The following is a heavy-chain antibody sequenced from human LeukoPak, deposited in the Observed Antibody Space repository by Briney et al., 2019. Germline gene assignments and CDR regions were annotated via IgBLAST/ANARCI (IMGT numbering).Heavy chain of an antibody. CDR1: GFTFSTYA. Sequence: GGSLRLSCAASGFTFSTYAMHWVRQAPGKGLEHVSSISSGGVNTYYADSVRGRFTISRDNSKNTLYLHMGSLRAGDMAVYYCAREEAPVGGSSFDYWGQGTLVTVSS. CDR2: ISSGGVNT. D-gene: IGHD1-26*01. J-gene: IGHJ4*02. CDR3: AREEAPVGGSSFDY. V-gene: IGHV3-64*02.